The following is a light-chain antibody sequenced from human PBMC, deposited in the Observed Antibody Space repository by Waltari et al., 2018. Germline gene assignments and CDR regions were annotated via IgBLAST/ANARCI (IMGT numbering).Light chain of an antibody. V-gene: IGLV2-18*02. CDR1: CSDVGCENR. J-gene: IGLJ2*01. CDR2: DVR. Sequence: QSALTQPPSVSGSPGQSVTISCSGTCSDVGCENRVSWYQQPPGTAPKLIIYDVRNRPSGCSPRFSDTRSCNTASLPMSGLQAEDEADYSCSSYTANTRFFGGGTKLTVL. CDR3: SSYTANTRF.